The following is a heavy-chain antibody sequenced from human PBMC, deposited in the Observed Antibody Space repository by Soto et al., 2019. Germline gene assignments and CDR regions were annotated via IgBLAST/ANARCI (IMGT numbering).Heavy chain of an antibody. CDR3: ARTGGSSFYSFDY. CDR2: IYNSGST. D-gene: IGHD2-8*02. V-gene: IGHV4-59*01. CDR1: GGSISSYY. Sequence: PSETLSLTCTVSGGSISSYYWSWIRQPPGKGLEWIGYIYNSGSTNYNPSLKSRVTISVDTSKNHFSLKLSSVTAADTAVYYCARTGGSSFYSFDYWGQGTLVTVSS. J-gene: IGHJ4*02.